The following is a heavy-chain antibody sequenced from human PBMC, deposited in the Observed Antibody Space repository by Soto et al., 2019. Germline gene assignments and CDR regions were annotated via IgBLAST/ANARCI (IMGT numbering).Heavy chain of an antibody. J-gene: IGHJ5*02. CDR3: AKNSGWFNT. D-gene: IGHD3-10*01. CDR1: GFPFSTTD. V-gene: IGHV3-23*01. Sequence: LRLSCAASGFPFSTTDMSWVRQAPGKGLEWVSTIGGSGETTYYADSVKGRFTISRDNSKNTLYLQMNSLRADDTALYYCAKNSGWFNTWGQGALATVSS. CDR2: IGGSGETT.